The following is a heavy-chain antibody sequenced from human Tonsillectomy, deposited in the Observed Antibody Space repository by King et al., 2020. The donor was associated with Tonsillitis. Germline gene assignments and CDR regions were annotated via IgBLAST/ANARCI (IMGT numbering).Heavy chain of an antibody. J-gene: IGHJ4*02. CDR1: GFTFSNYA. Sequence: VQLVESGGGSVQPGGSLRLSCAASGFTFSNYAMNWVRQAPGKGLEWVSGVRGSGCSTYYADSVKGRFTVASDNSKNTLFLQMNSPRAEDTAVYYCAKDLMTTVTSLNSAAIDHWGQGTLVTVSS. CDR2: VRGSGCST. V-gene: IGHV3-23*04. D-gene: IGHD4-11*01. CDR3: AKDLMTTVTSLNSAAIDH.